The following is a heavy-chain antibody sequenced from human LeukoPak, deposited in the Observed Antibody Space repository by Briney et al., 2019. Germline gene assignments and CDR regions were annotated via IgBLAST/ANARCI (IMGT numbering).Heavy chain of an antibody. D-gene: IGHD4-17*01. CDR3: AKECDYGNTSHMPCY. CDR1: ALPPSNYA. J-gene: IGHJ4*02. CDR2: ISDSGWT. V-gene: IGHV3-23*01. Sequence: GGSLRLSCAASALPPSNYAMSWVRQAPGKGLEWVSSISDSGWTAYTDSVKGRFFISRETATNTLYLQMNSLRVEDTAVYYCAKECDYGNTSHMPCYWGQGTLVTVSS.